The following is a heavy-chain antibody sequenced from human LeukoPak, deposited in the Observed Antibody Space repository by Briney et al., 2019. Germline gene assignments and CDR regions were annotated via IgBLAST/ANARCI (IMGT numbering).Heavy chain of an antibody. CDR1: GFTFSSYA. J-gene: IGHJ4*02. Sequence: GGSLRVSCAASGFTFSSYAMSWVRQAPGEGLEWVSVISGSGGTTYYADSVKGRFTISRDNSKNTLYLQMNGLRAEDTAVYYCAKDGYYGSGYDYFDYWGQGTLVTVSS. V-gene: IGHV3-23*01. D-gene: IGHD3-10*01. CDR3: AKDGYYGSGYDYFDY. CDR2: ISGSGGTT.